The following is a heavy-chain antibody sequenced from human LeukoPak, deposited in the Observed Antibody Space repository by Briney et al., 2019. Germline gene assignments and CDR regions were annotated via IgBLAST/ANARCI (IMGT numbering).Heavy chain of an antibody. Sequence: GGSLRLSCAASGFTFSSYSMNWVRQAPGKGLEWVSSISSSSYIYYADSVKGRFTISRDNAKNSLYLQMNSLRAEDTAVYYCARVPTAVVPAAIWGQGTLVTVSS. V-gene: IGHV3-21*01. CDR3: ARVPTAVVPAAI. CDR1: GFTFSSYS. D-gene: IGHD2-2*02. CDR2: ISSSSYI. J-gene: IGHJ4*02.